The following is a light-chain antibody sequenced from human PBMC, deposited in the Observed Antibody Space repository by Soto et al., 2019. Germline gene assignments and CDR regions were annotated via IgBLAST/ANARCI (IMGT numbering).Light chain of an antibody. CDR1: QSVSSN. CDR2: GAS. J-gene: IGKJ2*01. CDR3: QQYNNWPLMYT. V-gene: IGKV3-15*01. Sequence: EIVMTQSPATLSVSPGERATRSCRASQSVSSNLAWYQQKPGQAPRLLIYGASTRATGIPARFSGSGSGTEFTLTISSLQFEDFAVYYCQQYNNWPLMYTFGHGTKLEIK.